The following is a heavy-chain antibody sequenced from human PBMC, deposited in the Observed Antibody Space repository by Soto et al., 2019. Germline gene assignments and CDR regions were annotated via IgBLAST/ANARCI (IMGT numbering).Heavy chain of an antibody. CDR2: INHSGST. V-gene: IGHV4-34*01. D-gene: IGHD3-10*01. CDR3: ARVKHGSGVDY. CDR1: GGSFSGYY. J-gene: IGHJ4*02. Sequence: QVQLQQWGAGLLKPSETLSLTCAVYGGSFSGYYWSWIRQPPGKGLEWIGEINHSGSTNYNPSLKSRVTISVDTSKNQFSLKLSSVTAAATAVYYCARVKHGSGVDYWGQGTLVTVSS.